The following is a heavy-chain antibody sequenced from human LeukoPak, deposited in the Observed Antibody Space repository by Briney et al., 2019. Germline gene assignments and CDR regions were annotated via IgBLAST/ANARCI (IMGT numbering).Heavy chain of an antibody. CDR1: GGSISSYY. CDR3: ARDGVRGHYLNWFDP. V-gene: IGHV4-59*01. D-gene: IGHD2/OR15-2a*01. Sequence: PSETLSLTCTVFGGSISSYYWSWIRQPPGKGPEWIGYIYYSGATSYNPSLKSRVTISIDTSNQFSLRLNSVTAADTAVYYCARDGVRGHYLNWFDPWGQGTLVTVSS. J-gene: IGHJ5*02. CDR2: IYYSGAT.